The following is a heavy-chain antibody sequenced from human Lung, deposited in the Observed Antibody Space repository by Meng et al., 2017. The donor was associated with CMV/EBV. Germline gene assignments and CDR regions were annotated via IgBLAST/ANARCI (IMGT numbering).Heavy chain of an antibody. CDR1: GFTFDDYA. CDR3: VKGTGYDILTGYFDY. V-gene: IGHV3-9*01. Sequence: GGSXRLXCAASGFTFDDYALHWVRQPPGKGLEWVSGISWNGGTIDYVDSVRGRFTISRDNARNSVYLLMDSLRLEDTAKYFCVKGTGYDILTGYFDYWGRGALVTVSS. CDR2: ISWNGGTI. D-gene: IGHD3-9*01. J-gene: IGHJ4*02.